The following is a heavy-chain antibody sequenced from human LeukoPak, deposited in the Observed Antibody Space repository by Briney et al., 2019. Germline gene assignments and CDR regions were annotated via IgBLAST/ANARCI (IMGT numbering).Heavy chain of an antibody. CDR3: ARGRFMITFGGVTLGY. CDR2: INPNSGGT. Sequence: GASVKVSCKASGYTFTGYYMHWVRQAPGQGLEWMEWINPNSGGTNYAQKFQGRVTMTRDTSISTAYMELSRLRSDDTAVYYCARGRFMITFGGVTLGYWGQGTLVTVSS. CDR1: GYTFTGYY. V-gene: IGHV1-2*02. J-gene: IGHJ4*02. D-gene: IGHD3-16*01.